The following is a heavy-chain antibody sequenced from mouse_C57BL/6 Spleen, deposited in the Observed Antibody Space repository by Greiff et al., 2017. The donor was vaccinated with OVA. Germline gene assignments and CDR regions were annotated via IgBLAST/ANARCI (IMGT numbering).Heavy chain of an antibody. Sequence: VQLQQSGPELVKPGASVKISCKASGYAFSSSWMNWVKQRPGKGLEWIGRIYPGDGDTNYNGKFKGKATLTADKSSSTAYMQLSSLTSEDSAVYFYARSADYGFADWGQGTLVTVSA. V-gene: IGHV1-82*01. J-gene: IGHJ3*01. CDR1: GYAFSSSW. CDR3: ARSADYGFAD. CDR2: IYPGDGDT. D-gene: IGHD2-4*01.